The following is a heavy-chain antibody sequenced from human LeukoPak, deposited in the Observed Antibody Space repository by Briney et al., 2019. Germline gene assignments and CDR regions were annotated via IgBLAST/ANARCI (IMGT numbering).Heavy chain of an antibody. V-gene: IGHV1-2*02. J-gene: IGHJ5*02. D-gene: IGHD2-2*01. CDR1: GYTFTGYY. Sequence: ASVKVSCKASGYTFTGYYMHWVRQAPGQGLEWMGWINPNSGGTNYAQKFQGRVTMTRDTSISTAYMELSRLRSDDTAVYYCARDFRPAAPLGWLDPWGQGTLVTVSS. CDR2: INPNSGGT. CDR3: ARDFRPAAPLGWLDP.